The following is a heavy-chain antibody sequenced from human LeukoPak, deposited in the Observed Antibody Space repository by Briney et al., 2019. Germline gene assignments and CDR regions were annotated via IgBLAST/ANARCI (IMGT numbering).Heavy chain of an antibody. CDR2: VKPDGSEK. Sequence: PGGSLRLSCAASGFSFSDYWMSWVRQAPGKGLEWVANVKPDGSEKYYVDSVKGRFTISRDNARNSLYLQMDSLRAVDTAVYYCANLWEMGYWGQGTLVTVSS. J-gene: IGHJ4*02. D-gene: IGHD5-24*01. CDR1: GFSFSDYW. V-gene: IGHV3-7*01. CDR3: ANLWEMGY.